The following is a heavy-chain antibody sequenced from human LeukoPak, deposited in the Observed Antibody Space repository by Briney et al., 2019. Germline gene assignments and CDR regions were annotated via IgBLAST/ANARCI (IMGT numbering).Heavy chain of an antibody. CDR2: IYYSGST. Sequence: SETLSLTCTVYGGSISIYYWSWIRQPPGKGLEWIGYIYYSGSTNYNPSLKSRVTISVDTSKNQFSLKLSSVTAADTAVYYCARESQDDAFDIWGQGAMVTVSS. CDR3: ARESQDDAFDI. V-gene: IGHV4-59*01. CDR1: GGSISIYY. J-gene: IGHJ3*02.